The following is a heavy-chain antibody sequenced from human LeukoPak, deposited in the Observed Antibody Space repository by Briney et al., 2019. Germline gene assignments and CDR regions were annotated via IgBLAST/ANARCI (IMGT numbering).Heavy chain of an antibody. V-gene: IGHV3-23*01. CDR2: ITANGDAT. Sequence: GGSLRLPCVGSGFIFRSYAVTWVRQAPGKGLEWVSSITANGDATYYADSVKGRFTISRDNAKNTLYLQMDSLRVEDTAVYYCARGDGYAQRDWGQGTLVTVPS. CDR1: GFIFRSYA. J-gene: IGHJ4*02. CDR3: ARGDGYAQRD. D-gene: IGHD5-12*01.